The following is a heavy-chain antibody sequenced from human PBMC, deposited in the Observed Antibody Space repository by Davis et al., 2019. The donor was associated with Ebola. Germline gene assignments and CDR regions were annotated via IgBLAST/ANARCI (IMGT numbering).Heavy chain of an antibody. D-gene: IGHD2-15*01. CDR2: IRSKANSYAT. CDR1: GFTFSGSA. Sequence: GESLKISCAASGFTFSGSAMHWVRQASGKGLEWVGRIRSKANSYATAYAASVKGRFTISRDNSKNTLYLQMNSLRAEDTAVYYCAREAIVVVVGGGMDVWGQGTTVTVSS. CDR3: AREAIVVVVGGGMDV. V-gene: IGHV3-73*01. J-gene: IGHJ6*02.